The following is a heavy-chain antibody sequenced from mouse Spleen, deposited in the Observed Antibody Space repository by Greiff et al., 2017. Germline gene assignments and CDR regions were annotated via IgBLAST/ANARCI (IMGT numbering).Heavy chain of an antibody. V-gene: IGHV3-6*01. CDR3: ATLTVPDWYFDV. Sequence: EVKLMESGPGLVKPSQSLSLTCSVTGYSITSGYYWNWIRQFPGNKLEWMGYISYDGSNNYNPSLKNRISITRDTSKNQFFLKLNSVTTEDTATYYCATLTVPDWYFDVWGTGTTVTVSS. J-gene: IGHJ1*03. D-gene: IGHD1-1*01. CDR2: ISYDGSN. CDR1: GYSITSGYY.